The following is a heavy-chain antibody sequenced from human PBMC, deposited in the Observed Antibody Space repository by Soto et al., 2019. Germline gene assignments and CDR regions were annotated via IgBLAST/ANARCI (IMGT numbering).Heavy chain of an antibody. CDR2: SGGSDFTT. Sequence: EVQLLESGGALVQPGGSLTLSCVVSGLTFSRVDLSWVRQPPGKGLEWVSASGGSDFTTHYVDSVKGRFTMSRDYSKKTLYLQMDSLSAEYTALYYCVTNSWNYWGQGTLVSVSS. J-gene: IGHJ4*02. V-gene: IGHV3-23*01. CDR1: GLTFSRVD. D-gene: IGHD1-1*01. CDR3: VTNSWNY.